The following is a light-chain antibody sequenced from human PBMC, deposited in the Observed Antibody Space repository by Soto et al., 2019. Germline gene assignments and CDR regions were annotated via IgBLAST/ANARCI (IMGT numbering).Light chain of an antibody. Sequence: QSSPAQPASVRGSRGQSSTICCTRTSSDVDAYHYVSWYSQHPATAPKLMLYEVVNRPSRVSHRFSGFSPIIQLSLTISRLRAEDEADYSCSASRSDNTLYVFGSGTKVTVL. J-gene: IGLJ1*01. CDR3: SASRSDNTLYV. CDR2: EVV. V-gene: IGLV2-14*01. CDR1: SSDVDAYHY.